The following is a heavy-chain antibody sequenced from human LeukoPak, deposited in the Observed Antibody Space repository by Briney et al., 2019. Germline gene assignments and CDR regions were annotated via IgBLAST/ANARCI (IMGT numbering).Heavy chain of an antibody. Sequence: GGSLRLSCAASGFTFSSYAMSWVRQAPGKGLQWVSAISGSGGSTCYADSVKGRFTISRDNSKSTLYLQMNSLRAEDTAVYYCAKGGAAARPFDYWGQGTLVTVSS. D-gene: IGHD6-6*01. CDR1: GFTFSSYA. CDR2: ISGSGGST. CDR3: AKGGAAARPFDY. J-gene: IGHJ4*02. V-gene: IGHV3-23*01.